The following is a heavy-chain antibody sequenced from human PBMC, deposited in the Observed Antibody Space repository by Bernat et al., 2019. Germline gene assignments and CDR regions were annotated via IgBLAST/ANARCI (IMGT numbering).Heavy chain of an antibody. J-gene: IGHJ6*03. CDR2: ISSSNSYT. Sequence: VQLLESGGGLVQSGGSLRLSCAASGFTFSDYYMSWIRQAPGKGLDWVSYISSSNSYTNYADSVKGRFTISRDNAKNSLYLQMNSLRAEDTAVYYCARGTSTSAPYMDVWGKGTTVTVSS. CDR3: ARGTSTSAPYMDV. V-gene: IGHV3-11*03. CDR1: GFTFSDYY.